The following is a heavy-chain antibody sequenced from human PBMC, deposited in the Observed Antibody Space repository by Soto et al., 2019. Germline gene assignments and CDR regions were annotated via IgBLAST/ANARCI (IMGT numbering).Heavy chain of an antibody. J-gene: IGHJ4*02. V-gene: IGHV3-15*01. CDR2: IKSKTDGGTT. CDR3: TTPPPDIVVVPAAIPIDY. D-gene: IGHD2-2*02. CDR1: GFTFSNAW. Sequence: GGSLRLSCAASGFTFSNAWMSWVRQAPGKGLEWVGRIKSKTDGGTTDYAAPVKGRFTISRDDSKNTLYLQMNSLKTEDTAVYYCTTPPPDIVVVPAAIPIDYWGQGTLVTVSS.